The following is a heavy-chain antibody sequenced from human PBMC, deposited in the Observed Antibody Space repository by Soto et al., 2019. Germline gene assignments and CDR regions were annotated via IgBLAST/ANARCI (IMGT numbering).Heavy chain of an antibody. CDR3: AKGASLYRQPGDWAFDI. CDR2: ISYDGRNK. CDR1: GFTFSNYG. Sequence: QVQLVESGGGVVQPGRSLRLSCAASGFTFSNYGIHWVRQAPGKGLEWVALISYDGRNKNYGDSVKGRCTISRDNSKNTVNLEMNSLRAEDTAVYYCAKGASLYRQPGDWAFDIWGPGTMVTVSS. D-gene: IGHD3-10*01. J-gene: IGHJ3*02. V-gene: IGHV3-30*18.